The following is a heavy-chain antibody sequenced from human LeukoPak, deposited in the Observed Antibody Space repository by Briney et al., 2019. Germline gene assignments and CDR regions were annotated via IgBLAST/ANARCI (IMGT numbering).Heavy chain of an antibody. V-gene: IGHV1-2*02. CDR2: INPNSGGT. J-gene: IGHJ6*02. D-gene: IGHD3-9*01. Sequence: RASVKVSCKASGYTFTGYYMHWVRQAPGQGLEWMGWINPNSGGTNYAQKFQGRVTMTRDTSISTAYMELSRLRSDDTAVYYCARNPSYDILTGYSDYYGMDVWGQGTTVTVSS. CDR1: GYTFTGYY. CDR3: ARNPSYDILTGYSDYYGMDV.